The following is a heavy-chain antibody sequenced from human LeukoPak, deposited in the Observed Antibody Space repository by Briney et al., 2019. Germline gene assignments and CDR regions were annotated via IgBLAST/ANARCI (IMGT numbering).Heavy chain of an antibody. CDR2: INHSGST. V-gene: IGHV4-34*01. Sequence: SETLSLTCAVYGGSFSGYYWSWIRQPPGKGLEWIGEINHSGSTNYNPSLKSRVTISVDTSKNQFSLKLSSVTAADTAVYYCARAVHGSDAHYFDYWGQGTLVTVSS. J-gene: IGHJ4*02. CDR3: ARAVHGSDAHYFDY. D-gene: IGHD3-10*01. CDR1: GGSFSGYY.